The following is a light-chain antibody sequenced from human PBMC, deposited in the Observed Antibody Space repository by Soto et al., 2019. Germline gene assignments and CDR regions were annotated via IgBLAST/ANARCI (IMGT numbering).Light chain of an antibody. Sequence: DIQMTQSPSSLSASVGDRVIITCRASQGIGDDLGWYQQKPGKAPKRLIYAASSLQSGVPSRFRGSGSGKDFTLTISSLQPDDFASYDCLQHNTYPRPFGTGTKVQVK. CDR2: AAS. J-gene: IGKJ1*01. V-gene: IGKV1-17*01. CDR3: LQHNTYPRP. CDR1: QGIGDD.